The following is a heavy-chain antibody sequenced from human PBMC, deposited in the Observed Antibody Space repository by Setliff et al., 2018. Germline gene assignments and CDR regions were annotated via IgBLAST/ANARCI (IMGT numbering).Heavy chain of an antibody. V-gene: IGHV4-39*07. Sequence: SETLSLTCTVSGGSISSSTNYWGWIRQPPGKGLEWIGNIYDRGSTHYNPSLKSRVTISEDTSKNQFSLKLSSVTAADTAVYYCAGNNAHLEWLFAWFDPWGQGTLVTVS. CDR1: GGSISSSTNY. CDR2: IYDRGST. D-gene: IGHD3-3*01. CDR3: AGNNAHLEWLFAWFDP. J-gene: IGHJ5*02.